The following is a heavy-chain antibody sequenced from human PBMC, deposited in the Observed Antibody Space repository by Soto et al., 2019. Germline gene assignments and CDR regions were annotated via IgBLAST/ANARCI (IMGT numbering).Heavy chain of an antibody. CDR2: ISYDGSNK. Sequence: QVQLVESGGGVVQPGRSLRLSCEASGFTFSSYAMHWVRQAPGKGLEWVAVISYDGSNKYYADYVKGRFTISRDNSKNTLYLQMNRLRAEDTAVYYCERSDGRYCTNGVCYNIAWVRAYYSYGMDVGGQGTTVTVSS. V-gene: IGHV3-30-3*01. CDR3: ERSDGRYCTNGVCYNIAWVRAYYSYGMDV. J-gene: IGHJ6*02. D-gene: IGHD2-8*01. CDR1: GFTFSSYA.